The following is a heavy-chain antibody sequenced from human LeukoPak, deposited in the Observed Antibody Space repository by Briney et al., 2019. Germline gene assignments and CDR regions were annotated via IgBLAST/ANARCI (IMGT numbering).Heavy chain of an antibody. CDR2: LSFDGSKK. D-gene: IGHD1-14*01. CDR1: GYSFTSYW. V-gene: IGHV3-30*18. CDR3: ANREPAPDY. J-gene: IGHJ4*02. Sequence: GESLKISCKGSGYSFTSYWIGWVRQAPGKGLEWVAFLSFDGSKKYYADSVKGRFTISRDNSKNMVYLQMNSLRPEDTALYYCANREPAPDYWGQGALVTVSS.